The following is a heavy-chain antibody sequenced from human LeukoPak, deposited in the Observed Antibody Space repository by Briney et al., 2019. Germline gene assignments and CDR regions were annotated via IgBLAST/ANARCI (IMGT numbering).Heavy chain of an antibody. CDR2: IIPIFGTA. CDR1: GGTFSSYA. CDR3: ARDQFLYCSSTSCYFDY. J-gene: IGHJ4*02. D-gene: IGHD2-2*01. V-gene: IGHV1-69*13. Sequence: SVKVSCKASGGTFSSYAISWVRQAPGQGLEWMGGIIPIFGTANYAQKFQGRVTITADESTSTAYMELSSLRAEDTAVYYCARDQFLYCSSTSCYFDYWGQGTLVTVSS.